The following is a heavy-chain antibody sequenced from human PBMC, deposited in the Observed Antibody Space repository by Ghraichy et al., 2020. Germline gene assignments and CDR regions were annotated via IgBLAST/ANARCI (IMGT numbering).Heavy chain of an antibody. Sequence: SGPTLVKPTQTLTLTCTFSGFSLSTSGMCVSWIRQPPGKALEWLALIDWDDNRFYNTSLKTRLTVSKDTSKNQVVLSMTSMDPMDTATYYCTRVLKRYGGKSEPPDYWGQGTLVTVSS. J-gene: IGHJ4*02. CDR3: TRVLKRYGGKSEPPDY. V-gene: IGHV2-70*01. CDR2: IDWDDNR. CDR1: GFSLSTSGMC. D-gene: IGHD4-23*01.